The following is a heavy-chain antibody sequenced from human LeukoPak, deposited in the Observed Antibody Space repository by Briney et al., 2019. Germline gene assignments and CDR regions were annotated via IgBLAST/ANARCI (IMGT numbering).Heavy chain of an antibody. CDR3: ARDGLHTGHFDY. V-gene: IGHV3-48*02. CDR2: VSDSSDV. J-gene: IGHJ4*02. D-gene: IGHD2-21*01. CDR1: GFTFSTYT. Sequence: GGSLRLSCAASGFTFSTYTMNWVPQAPGKGLEWVSTVSDSSDVHYSDSVMGRFTISRDNARNSLYLQMNSLRDEDTAVYYCARDGLHTGHFDYWGQGTLVTVSS.